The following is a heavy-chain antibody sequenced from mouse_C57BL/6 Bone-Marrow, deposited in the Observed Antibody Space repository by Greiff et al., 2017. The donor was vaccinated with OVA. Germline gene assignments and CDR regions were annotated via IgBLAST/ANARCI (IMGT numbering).Heavy chain of an antibody. Sequence: QVQLQQSGAELVRPGASVKLSCKASGYTFTDYYINWVKQRPGQGLEWIARIYPGSGNTYYNEKFKGKATLTAEKSSSTAYMQLSSLTSEDSAVYFCARDPVGVSLYWFDYWGQGTTLTVSS. CDR1: GYTFTDYY. CDR2: IYPGSGNT. J-gene: IGHJ2*01. V-gene: IGHV1-76*01. CDR3: ARDPVGVSLYWFDY. D-gene: IGHD1-1*01.